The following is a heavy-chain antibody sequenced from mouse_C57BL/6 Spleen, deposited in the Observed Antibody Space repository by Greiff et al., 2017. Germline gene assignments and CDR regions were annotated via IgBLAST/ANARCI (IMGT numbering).Heavy chain of an antibody. Sequence: EVKVEESGAELARPGASVKLSCTASGFNIKDDYMHWVKQRPEQGLEWIGWIDPENGDTEYASKFQGKATITADTSSNTAYLQLSSLTSDDTAVYYCTAYDRRRGGMDYWGQGTSVTVSS. D-gene: IGHD6-5*01. CDR3: TAYDRRRGGMDY. V-gene: IGHV14-4*01. J-gene: IGHJ4*01. CDR1: GFNIKDDY. CDR2: IDPENGDT.